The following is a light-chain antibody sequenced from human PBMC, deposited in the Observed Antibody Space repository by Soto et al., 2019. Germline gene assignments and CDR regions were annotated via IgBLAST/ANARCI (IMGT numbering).Light chain of an antibody. CDR2: GAF. Sequence: EIVLTQSPGTLSLSPGETATVSCRATESLITKALAWYQQKPGQAPRLLIYGAFTRDAAIPDRFNGSGSGTDFALTINRLELEDSAVYYCQQYGVSPLTFGPGTKVEIK. J-gene: IGKJ3*01. V-gene: IGKV3-20*01. CDR3: QQYGVSPLT. CDR1: ESLITKA.